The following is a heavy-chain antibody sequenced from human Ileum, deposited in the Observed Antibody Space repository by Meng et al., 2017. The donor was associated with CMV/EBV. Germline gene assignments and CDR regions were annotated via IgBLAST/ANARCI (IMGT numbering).Heavy chain of an antibody. D-gene: IGHD2-2*01. Sequence: FIDSYLHWGRQAPGQGLEWLGLINVKDGGTNSAQNLRGRVTMTRDTSISTAYMDLSRLRSDDTAVYYCVREGYFCSSNDCYKSFDYWGQGTLVTVSS. CDR2: INVKDGGT. CDR1: FIDSY. CDR3: VREGYFCSSNDCYKSFDY. J-gene: IGHJ4*02. V-gene: IGHV1-2*02.